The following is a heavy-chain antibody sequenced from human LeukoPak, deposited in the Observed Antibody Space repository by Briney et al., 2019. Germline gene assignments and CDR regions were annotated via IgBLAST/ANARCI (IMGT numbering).Heavy chain of an antibody. D-gene: IGHD5-18*01. CDR1: GFTFSSYS. Sequence: GGSLRLSCAASGFTFSSYSMNWVRQAPGKGLEWVSSISSSSSYIYYADSVKGRFTISRDNAKNSLYLQMNSLRAEDTAVYYCAGDTAMVHDAFDIWGQGTMVTVSS. J-gene: IGHJ3*02. V-gene: IGHV3-21*04. CDR3: AGDTAMVHDAFDI. CDR2: ISSSSSYI.